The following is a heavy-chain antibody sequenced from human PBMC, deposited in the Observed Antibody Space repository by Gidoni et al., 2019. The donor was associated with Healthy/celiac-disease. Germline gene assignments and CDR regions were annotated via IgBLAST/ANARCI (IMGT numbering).Heavy chain of an antibody. J-gene: IGHJ4*02. CDR1: GFTFSSFG. CDR2: IWYDGSNK. CDR3: ASGDGEMAY. V-gene: IGHV3-33*01. Sequence: HVQLVESGGGVVQPGRSLRLSCAASGFTFSSFGMRWVRQAPGKGLEWVAVIWYDGSNKYYADSVKGRFTISRDNSKNTLYLQMNSLRAEDTAVYYCASGDGEMAYWGQGTLVTVSS. D-gene: IGHD3-10*01.